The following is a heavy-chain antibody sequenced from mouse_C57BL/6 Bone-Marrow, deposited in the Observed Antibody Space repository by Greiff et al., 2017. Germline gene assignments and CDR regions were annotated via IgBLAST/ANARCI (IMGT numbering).Heavy chain of an antibody. Sequence: EVQLVESGGGLVKPGGSLKLSCAASGFTFSSYAMSWVRQTPEKRLEWVATISDGGSYTYYPDNVKGRFTISRDNAKNNLYLQMSHLKSEDTAMYYCARDRYYGSSLYYFDYWGQGTTLTVSS. CDR3: ARDRYYGSSLYYFDY. CDR2: ISDGGSYT. D-gene: IGHD1-1*01. CDR1: GFTFSSYA. J-gene: IGHJ2*01. V-gene: IGHV5-4*01.